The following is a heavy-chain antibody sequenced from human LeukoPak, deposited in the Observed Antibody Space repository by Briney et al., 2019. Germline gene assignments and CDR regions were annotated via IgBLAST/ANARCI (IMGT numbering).Heavy chain of an antibody. Sequence: SETLSLTCGVYGGSFSDYFWTWIRQPPGKGLEWIGEIERGGSTVYSPTLKSRVTMSLDTSKIQFSLRLTSVTAADTAVYFCARGGLTGSSWSWFDPWGQGTLVTVSS. J-gene: IGHJ5*02. CDR3: ARGGLTGSSWSWFDP. CDR1: GGSFSDYF. V-gene: IGHV4-34*01. D-gene: IGHD6-13*01. CDR2: IERGGST.